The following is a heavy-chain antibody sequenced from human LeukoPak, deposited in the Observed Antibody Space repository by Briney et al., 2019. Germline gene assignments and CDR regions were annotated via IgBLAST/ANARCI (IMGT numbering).Heavy chain of an antibody. J-gene: IGHJ4*02. Sequence: PGGSLRLSCAASGFTFSTYWMSWVRQTTERGLEFVDNIKQDGSVKNYMDSLKGRSTISRDNARESLYLEINRLRADDTAVYYCAKDPESSAFDLWGQGALVTVSS. CDR3: AKDPESSAFDL. D-gene: IGHD5/OR15-5a*01. V-gene: IGHV3-7*01. CDR1: GFTFSTYW. CDR2: IKQDGSVK.